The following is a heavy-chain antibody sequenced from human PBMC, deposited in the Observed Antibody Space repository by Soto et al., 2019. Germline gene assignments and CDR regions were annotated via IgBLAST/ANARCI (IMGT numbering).Heavy chain of an antibody. J-gene: IGHJ4*02. CDR3: AKEAGTIYFDY. CDR2: ISWDGTNK. Sequence: SLRLSCATSGFTFDDYTMHWVRQAPGKGLEWVSLISWDGTNKFYADSVKGRFTISRDNTKNSLYLQMNSLRTEDTALYYCAKEAGTIYFDYWGQGALVTVSS. D-gene: IGHD6-13*01. CDR1: GFTFDDYT. V-gene: IGHV3-43*01.